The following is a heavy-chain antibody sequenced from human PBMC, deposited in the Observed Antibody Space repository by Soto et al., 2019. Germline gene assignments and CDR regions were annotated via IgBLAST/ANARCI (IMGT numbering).Heavy chain of an antibody. V-gene: IGHV1-69*12. D-gene: IGHD2-15*01. CDR1: GGTFSSYG. J-gene: IGHJ4*02. CDR2: IIPIFGTA. Sequence: QVQLVQSGAEVKKPGSSVKVSCKASGGTFSSYGINWVRQAPGQGLEWMGGIIPIFGTADYAQKFQGRVTINADESTSTAYLELSSLRSEDTAVYYCARLGYCSGGSCYWGQGTLVTVSS. CDR3: ARLGYCSGGSCY.